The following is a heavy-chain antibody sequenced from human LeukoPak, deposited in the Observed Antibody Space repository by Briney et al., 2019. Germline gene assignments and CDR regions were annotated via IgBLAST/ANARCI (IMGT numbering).Heavy chain of an antibody. D-gene: IGHD6-13*01. J-gene: IGHJ5*02. CDR3: ARLAAAGRGWFDP. Sequence: ASVTVSCKASGGTFSSYAISWVRQAPGQGLEWMGGIIPIFGTANYAQKFQGRVTITADESTSTAYMELSSLRSEDTAVYYCARLAAAGRGWFDPWGQGTLVTV. V-gene: IGHV1-69*13. CDR1: GGTFSSYA. CDR2: IIPIFGTA.